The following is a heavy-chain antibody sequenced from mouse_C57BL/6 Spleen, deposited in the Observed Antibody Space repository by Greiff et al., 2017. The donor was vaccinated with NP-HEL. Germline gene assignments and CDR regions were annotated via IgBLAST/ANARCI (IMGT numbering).Heavy chain of an antibody. CDR3: ASSTMVTTWNY. Sequence: QVQLKQPGAELVKPGASVKMSCKASGYTFTSYWITWVKQRPGQGLEWIGDIYPGSGSTNYNEKFKSKATLTVDTSSSTAYMQLSSLTSEDSAVYYCASSTMVTTWNYWGQGTTLTVSS. CDR1: GYTFTSYW. CDR2: IYPGSGST. J-gene: IGHJ2*01. D-gene: IGHD2-2*01. V-gene: IGHV1-55*01.